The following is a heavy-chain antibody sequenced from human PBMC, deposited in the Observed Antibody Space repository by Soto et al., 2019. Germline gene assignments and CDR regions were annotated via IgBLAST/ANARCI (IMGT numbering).Heavy chain of an antibody. Sequence: QVQLQESGPGLVKTSETLSLTCTVSGVSINSQYWSWIRQPPGKGLEWIGYVYYTGTTKYSPSLKSRVTMSLDTSKNQCSLKLSSVTAADTAVYYCTKWFGGCRDWGQGTLVTV. CDR1: GVSINSQY. CDR3: TKWFGGCRD. V-gene: IGHV4-59*11. CDR2: VYYTGTT. D-gene: IGHD3-10*01. J-gene: IGHJ4*02.